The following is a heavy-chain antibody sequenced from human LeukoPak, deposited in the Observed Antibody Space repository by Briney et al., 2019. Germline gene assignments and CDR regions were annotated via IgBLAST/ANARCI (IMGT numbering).Heavy chain of an antibody. CDR2: IIPIFGTA. J-gene: IGHJ5*02. D-gene: IGHD6-13*01. Sequence: GASVKVSCKASGGTFSSYAISWVRQAPGQGLEWMGGIIPIFGTANYAQKFQGRVTITADESTSTAYMELSSLRSEDTAVYYCASVYSSSENWFDPWGQGTLVTVSS. V-gene: IGHV1-69*13. CDR3: ASVYSSSENWFDP. CDR1: GGTFSSYA.